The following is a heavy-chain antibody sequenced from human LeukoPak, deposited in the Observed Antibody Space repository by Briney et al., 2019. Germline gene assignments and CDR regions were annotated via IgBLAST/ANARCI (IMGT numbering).Heavy chain of an antibody. CDR3: ARTQYYYDSSGYSS. J-gene: IGHJ4*02. Sequence: PGGSLRLSCAASGFTFSSYELNWVRQAPGKGLEWVSYISGSGSTIYYADSVKGRFTISRDNAKNSLYLQMNSLRAEDTAVYYCARTQYYYDSSGYSSWGQGTLVTVSS. CDR1: GFTFSSYE. V-gene: IGHV3-48*03. CDR2: ISGSGSTI. D-gene: IGHD3-22*01.